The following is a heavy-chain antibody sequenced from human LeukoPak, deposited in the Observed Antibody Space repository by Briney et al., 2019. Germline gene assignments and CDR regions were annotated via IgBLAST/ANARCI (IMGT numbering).Heavy chain of an antibody. D-gene: IGHD3-22*01. CDR1: GGTFSSYA. CDR3: ARDDYYDSSGYYYAPRDGMDV. V-gene: IGHV1-69*13. Sequence: ASVKVSCKASGGTFSSYAISWVRQAPGQGLEWMGGIIPIFGTANYAQKFQGRVTITADESTSTAYMELSSLRSEDTAVYYCARDDYYDSSGYYYAPRDGMDVWGQGTTVTVSS. CDR2: IIPIFGTA. J-gene: IGHJ6*02.